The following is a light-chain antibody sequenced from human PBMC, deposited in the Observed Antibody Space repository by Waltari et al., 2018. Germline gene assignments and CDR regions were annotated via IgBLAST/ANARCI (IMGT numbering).Light chain of an antibody. CDR1: QSVSSY. V-gene: IGKV3-11*01. Sequence: EIVLTQSPPTLSLSPGERATLSCRASQSVSSYLAWYQQKPGQAPRLLIDDASNRATGIPARFSGSGSGTDFTLTISSLEPEDVAVYYCQQRSNWPLTFGGGTKVQIK. CDR2: DAS. J-gene: IGKJ4*01. CDR3: QQRSNWPLT.